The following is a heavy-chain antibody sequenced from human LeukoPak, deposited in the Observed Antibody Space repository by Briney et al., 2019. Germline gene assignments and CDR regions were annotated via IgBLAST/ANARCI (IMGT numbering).Heavy chain of an antibody. D-gene: IGHD5-18*01. J-gene: IGHJ6*02. CDR3: ARDVLIQLWLRDYYGLDV. V-gene: IGHV3-30-3*01. Sequence: GGSLRLYCAASGFTFSSYAMQWVRQAPGKGLEWVAVISYDGSNKYYADSVKGRFTISRDNSKNTLYLQMNSLRAEDTAVYYCARDVLIQLWLRDYYGLDVWGQGTTVTVSS. CDR2: ISYDGSNK. CDR1: GFTFSSYA.